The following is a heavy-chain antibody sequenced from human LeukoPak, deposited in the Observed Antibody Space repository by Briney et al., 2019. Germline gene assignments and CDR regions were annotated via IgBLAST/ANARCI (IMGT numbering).Heavy chain of an antibody. V-gene: IGHV3-21*01. CDR3: AKNYYDSSGLFDY. D-gene: IGHD3-22*01. Sequence: GGSLRLSCAASGFTFDDYSMHWVRQAPGKGLEWVSSISSSSSYIYYADSVKGRFTISRDNAKNPLHLQMNSLRAEDTAVYYCAKNYYDSSGLFDYWGQGTLVIVSS. J-gene: IGHJ4*02. CDR2: ISSSSSYI. CDR1: GFTFDDYS.